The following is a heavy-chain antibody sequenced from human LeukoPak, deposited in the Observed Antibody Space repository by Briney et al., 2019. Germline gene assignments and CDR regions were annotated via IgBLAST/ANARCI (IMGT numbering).Heavy chain of an antibody. CDR2: ISGSGGST. Sequence: GGSLRLSCAASGFTFSSYAMSWVRQAPGKGLEWVSAISGSGGSTYYADSVKGRFTISRDNPKNTLYLQMNSLRAEDTAVYYCAKWGGKEDTYGPTPDYWGQGTLVTVSS. D-gene: IGHD3-16*01. CDR1: GFTFSSYA. V-gene: IGHV3-23*01. J-gene: IGHJ4*02. CDR3: AKWGGKEDTYGPTPDY.